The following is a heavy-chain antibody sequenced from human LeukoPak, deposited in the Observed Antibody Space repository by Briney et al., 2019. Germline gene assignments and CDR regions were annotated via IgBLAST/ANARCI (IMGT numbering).Heavy chain of an antibody. D-gene: IGHD5-12*01. J-gene: IGHJ4*02. CDR3: STDDSGHDWGH. V-gene: IGHV3-15*01. CDR1: GFNFYDYA. Sequence: GGSLRLSCTASGFNFYDYAMHWVRQAPGKGLEWVGRIKSRVDGETRDYAEPVKGRFTISRDDSKNMLYLQMNRPKTEDTAVYYCSTDDSGHDWGHWGQGTLVTVSS. CDR2: IKSRVDGETR.